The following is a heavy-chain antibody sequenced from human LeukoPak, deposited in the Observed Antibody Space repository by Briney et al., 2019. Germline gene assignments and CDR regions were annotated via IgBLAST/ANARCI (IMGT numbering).Heavy chain of an antibody. D-gene: IGHD3-3*01. Sequence: SETLSLTCAVYGGSFSGYYWSWIRQPPGKGLEWIGEINHSGSTNYNPSLKSRVTISVDTSKNQFSLKLSSVTAADTAMYYCARAGITIFGVVIWNDAFDIWGQGTIVTVSS. CDR1: GGSFSGYY. CDR2: INHSGST. V-gene: IGHV4-34*01. J-gene: IGHJ3*02. CDR3: ARAGITIFGVVIWNDAFDI.